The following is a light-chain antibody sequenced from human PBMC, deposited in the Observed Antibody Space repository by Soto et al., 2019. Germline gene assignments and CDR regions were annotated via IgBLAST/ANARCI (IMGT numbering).Light chain of an antibody. CDR1: QSVNTN. V-gene: IGKV3-20*01. Sequence: EIELTQSPATLSASPGERAPLSCRASQSVNTNLAWYQQKPGQAPRLLIYGASNRATGIPERFSGSGSGTDFTLTIGRLEPQDSAMYYCQQYVISVTFGQGTRLEIK. CDR3: QQYVISVT. J-gene: IGKJ5*01. CDR2: GAS.